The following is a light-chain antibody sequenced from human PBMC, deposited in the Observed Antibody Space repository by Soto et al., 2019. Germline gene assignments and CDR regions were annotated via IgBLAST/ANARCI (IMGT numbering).Light chain of an antibody. V-gene: IGLV1-36*01. Sequence: QSVLTQPPSVSDAPGQKVTISCSGSNSNIGNNAVNWYQQFPGKAPKLLIYYDDLLTLGVSDRFSGSKSGTSGSLAISGLLSEDEATYYCEAWDDSLDGPVFGGGTKLNVL. CDR1: NSNIGNNA. J-gene: IGLJ3*02. CDR2: YDD. CDR3: EAWDDSLDGPV.